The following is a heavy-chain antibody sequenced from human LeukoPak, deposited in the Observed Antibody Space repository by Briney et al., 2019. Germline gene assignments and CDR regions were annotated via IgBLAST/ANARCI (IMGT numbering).Heavy chain of an antibody. Sequence: SQTLSLTCTVSGGSISSGDYYWGWIRQPPGKGLEWIGSIYYSGSTYYNPSLKSRVTISVDTSKNQFSLKLSSVTAADTAVYYCARQGEDDSSGYYSRLVYYFDYWGQGTLVTVFS. D-gene: IGHD3-22*01. V-gene: IGHV4-39*01. CDR2: IYYSGST. J-gene: IGHJ4*02. CDR1: GGSISSGDYY. CDR3: ARQGEDDSSGYYSRLVYYFDY.